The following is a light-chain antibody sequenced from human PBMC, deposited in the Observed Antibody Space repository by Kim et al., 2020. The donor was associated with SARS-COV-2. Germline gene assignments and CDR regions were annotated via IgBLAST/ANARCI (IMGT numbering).Light chain of an antibody. CDR3: QQYHSYPPT. V-gene: IGKV1-8*01. CDR2: AAS. Sequence: ASTGDRVTITCRASQGISSYLAWYQQKPGKAPKLLIYAASTLQSGVPSRFSGSGPGTDFTLTISWLQSEDFATYYCQQYHSYPPTFGGGTKVDIK. J-gene: IGKJ4*01. CDR1: QGISSY.